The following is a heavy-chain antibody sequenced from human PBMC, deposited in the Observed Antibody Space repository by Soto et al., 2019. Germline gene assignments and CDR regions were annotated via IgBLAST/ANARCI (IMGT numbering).Heavy chain of an antibody. V-gene: IGHV3-11*01. CDR3: ARDHSSGWYAFPPRWFDP. J-gene: IGHJ5*02. D-gene: IGHD6-19*01. CDR1: GFTFSDYY. Sequence: PGGSLRLSCAASGFTFSDYYMSWIRQAPGKGLEWVSYISSSGSTIYYADSVKGRFTISRDNAKNSLYLQMNSLRAEDTAVYYCARDHSSGWYAFPPRWFDPWGQGTLVTVSS. CDR2: ISSSGSTI.